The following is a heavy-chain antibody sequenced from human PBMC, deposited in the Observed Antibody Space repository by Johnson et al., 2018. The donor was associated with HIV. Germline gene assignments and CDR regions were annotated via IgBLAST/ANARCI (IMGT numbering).Heavy chain of an antibody. CDR3: ARSRNYACDI. Sequence: QLVESGGGLVKPGGSLRLSCTASGFTFNDYYMTWVRQAPGEGLEWVSYISSSGSAIYYADSVKGRFTMSRDNAKNSMFLQMNSLRADDPAVYYCARSRNYACDIWGQGTMVTVSS. D-gene: IGHD1-1*01. CDR1: GFTFNDYY. CDR2: ISSSGSAI. V-gene: IGHV3-11*04. J-gene: IGHJ3*02.